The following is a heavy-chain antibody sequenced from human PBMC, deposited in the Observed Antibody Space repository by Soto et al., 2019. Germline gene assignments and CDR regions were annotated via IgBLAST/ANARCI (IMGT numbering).Heavy chain of an antibody. V-gene: IGHV1-18*04. CDR1: GYTFTSYG. Sequence: ASVKVSCTASGYTFTSYGISWVRQAPGQGLEWMGWISAYNGNTNYAQKLQGRVTMTTDTSTSTAYMELRSLRSDDTAVYYCARAYYDSSGYYYDYWGQVTLVTVSS. CDR2: ISAYNGNT. D-gene: IGHD3-22*01. J-gene: IGHJ4*02. CDR3: ARAYYDSSGYYYDY.